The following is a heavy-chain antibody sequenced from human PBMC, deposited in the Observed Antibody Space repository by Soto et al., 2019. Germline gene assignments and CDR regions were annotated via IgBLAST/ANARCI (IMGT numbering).Heavy chain of an antibody. Sequence: GRSVQISCASSVYTFRTYAMNWVREAPGKGLEWISAISGSGSFTHYADSVRGRFTISRDNSQNQLYLQMNNLRGDDTAMYYCAKIPTGSGSSKFDYWGQGIQVTVSS. D-gene: IGHD3-10*01. J-gene: IGHJ4*02. CDR1: VYTFRTYA. V-gene: IGHV3-23*01. CDR3: AKIPTGSGSSKFDY. CDR2: ISGSGSFT.